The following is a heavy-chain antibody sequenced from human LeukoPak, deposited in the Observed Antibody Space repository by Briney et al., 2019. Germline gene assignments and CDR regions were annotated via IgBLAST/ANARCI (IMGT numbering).Heavy chain of an antibody. J-gene: IGHJ4*02. CDR3: ARHSIMGAVTSPSDY. Sequence: LGESPKISCKSSRYSFSTYWIAWVRQMPGKGLEWMGVIYPGDSEARYSPSFEGQVTMSADKSISTVYLHWSSLKASDTAIYYCARHSIMGAVTSPSDYWGQGTLVTVSS. V-gene: IGHV5-51*01. CDR1: RYSFSTYW. CDR2: IYPGDSEA. D-gene: IGHD1-26*01.